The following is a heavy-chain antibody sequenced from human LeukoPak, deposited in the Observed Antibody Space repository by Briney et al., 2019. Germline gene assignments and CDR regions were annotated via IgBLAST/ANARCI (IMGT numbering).Heavy chain of an antibody. CDR2: ISASGGST. V-gene: IGHV3-23*01. Sequence: GRSLRLSCVASGFTFSNYAMSWVRQTPGKGLEWVSAISASGGSTFYADSVKGRFTISRDNSKNTLYLQMNSLRAEDSAVYYCATFIMGGGWWVDFWGQGTLVTVSS. CDR3: ATFIMGGGWWVDF. J-gene: IGHJ4*02. D-gene: IGHD6-19*01. CDR1: GFTFSNYA.